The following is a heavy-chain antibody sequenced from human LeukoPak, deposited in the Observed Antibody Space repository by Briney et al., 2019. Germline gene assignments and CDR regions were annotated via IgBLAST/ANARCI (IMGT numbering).Heavy chain of an antibody. D-gene: IGHD2-2*01. J-gene: IGHJ4*02. CDR2: IKQDGSEQ. V-gene: IGHV3-7*01. Sequence: PGGSLRLSCDASGFTYSNYWMTWVRQAPGKGLEWVANIKQDGSEQYYVDSVKGRFTISRDNAKNSLYLQMNSLRAEDTAVYFCARSGYSSTWYLQNLELDYWGQGTLVTVSS. CDR3: ARSGYSSTWYLQNLELDY. CDR1: GFTYSNYW.